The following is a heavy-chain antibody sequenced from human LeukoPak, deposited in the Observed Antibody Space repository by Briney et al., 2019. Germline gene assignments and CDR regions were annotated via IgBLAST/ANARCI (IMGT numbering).Heavy chain of an antibody. CDR2: INHSGST. CDR3: ARRMVRGFPVK. D-gene: IGHD3-10*01. Sequence: SETLSLTCAVYGGSFSGYYWSWVRQPPGKGLEWIGEINHSGSTNYNPSLKSRVTISVDTSKNQFSLKLSSVTAADTAVYYCARRMVRGFPVKWGQGTLVTVSS. J-gene: IGHJ4*02. CDR1: GGSFSGYY. V-gene: IGHV4-34*01.